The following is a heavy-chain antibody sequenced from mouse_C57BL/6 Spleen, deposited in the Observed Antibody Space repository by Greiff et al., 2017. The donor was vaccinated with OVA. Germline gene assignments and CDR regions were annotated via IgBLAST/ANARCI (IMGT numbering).Heavy chain of an antibody. J-gene: IGHJ1*03. CDR2: IIPGSGGT. CDR3: ARAGDDYDDHWYCDV. D-gene: IGHD2-4*01. CDR1: GYAFTNYL. V-gene: IGHV1-54*01. Sequence: QVQLQQSGAELVRPGTSVKVSCKASGYAFTNYLIEWVKQRPGQGLEWIGVIIPGSGGTNYNEKFKGKATLTADKSSSTAYMQLSSLTSEDSAVYFCARAGDDYDDHWYCDVWGTGTTVTVSS.